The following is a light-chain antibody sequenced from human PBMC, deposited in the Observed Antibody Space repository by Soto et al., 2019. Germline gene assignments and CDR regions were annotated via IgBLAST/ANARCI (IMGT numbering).Light chain of an antibody. V-gene: IGKV3-11*01. CDR3: QQPSNWPFT. CDR2: DAS. CDR1: QSVSSD. J-gene: IGKJ5*01. Sequence: EILLTDAPGTLSLARVEISTLSCRASQSVSSDLALYQQKPGQAPRLLIYDASNRATGIPARFSGSGSGTDFTLTISSLEPEDFAVYYCQQPSNWPFTFGQGTRLEIK.